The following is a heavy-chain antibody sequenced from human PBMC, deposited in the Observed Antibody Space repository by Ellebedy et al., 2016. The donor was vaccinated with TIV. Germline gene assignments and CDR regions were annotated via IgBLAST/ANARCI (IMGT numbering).Heavy chain of an antibody. CDR2: ISPYNGNT. CDR1: GYTFSIYG. D-gene: IGHD2-15*01. J-gene: IGHJ4*02. Sequence: ASVKVSCKASGYTFSIYGISWARQAPGQGLEWMGWISPYNGNTNYAQKIQDRFTMTTDTFTDTAYMELRSLRSDDTAVYYCARDQGGCLGDSWGQGTLVTVSS. V-gene: IGHV1-18*04. CDR3: ARDQGGCLGDS.